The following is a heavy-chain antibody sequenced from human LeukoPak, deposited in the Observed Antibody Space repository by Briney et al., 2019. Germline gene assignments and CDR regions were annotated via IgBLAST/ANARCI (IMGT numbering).Heavy chain of an antibody. CDR1: GFTFSSYD. Sequence: QSAGSLRLSCAASGFTFSSYDMTWVRQAPGKGLEWVSGISTSGGTTYYADSLKGRFTISRDNSKNTLFLQMNSLRAEDTAVYYCAKDGDGIQYFDFWGQGTLVTVSS. CDR2: ISTSGGTT. CDR3: AKDGDGIQYFDF. J-gene: IGHJ4*02. D-gene: IGHD5-24*01. V-gene: IGHV3-23*01.